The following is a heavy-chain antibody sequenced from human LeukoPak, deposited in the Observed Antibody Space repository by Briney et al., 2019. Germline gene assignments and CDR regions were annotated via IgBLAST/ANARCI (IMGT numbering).Heavy chain of an antibody. D-gene: IGHD1-26*01. J-gene: IGHJ5*02. V-gene: IGHV1-2*04. CDR3: ARGDSGSYSGWFDP. CDR1: GYTFTGYY. CDR2: INPNSGGT. Sequence: GASVKVSCKASGYTFTGYYMHWVRQAPGQGLEWMGWINPNSGGTNYAQKFQGWVTMTRDTSISTAYMELSRLRSDDTAVYYCARGDSGSYSGWFDPWGQGTLVTVSS.